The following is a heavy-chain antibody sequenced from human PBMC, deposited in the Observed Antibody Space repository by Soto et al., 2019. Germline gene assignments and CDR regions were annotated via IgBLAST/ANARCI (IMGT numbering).Heavy chain of an antibody. D-gene: IGHD3-22*01. CDR1: GGSISSYY. CDR2: IFYSGST. Sequence: SETLSLTCTVSGGSISSYYWSWIRQPPGKGLEWVGYIFYSGSTNYNPSLKSRVTISVDTSKNQFSLKLSSVTAADSAVYYCARLHDSSGYYFSYYYYAMDVWGQGTTVT. CDR3: ARLHDSSGYYFSYYYYAMDV. J-gene: IGHJ6*02. V-gene: IGHV4-59*08.